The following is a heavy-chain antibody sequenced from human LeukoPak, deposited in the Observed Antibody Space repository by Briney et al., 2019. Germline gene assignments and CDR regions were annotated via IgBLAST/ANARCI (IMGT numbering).Heavy chain of an antibody. D-gene: IGHD4-11*01. Sequence: GGSLRLSCAASGFTFSSYWMSWVRQAPGKGLEWVANIKQDGSEKYYVDSVKGRFTISRDNAKNSLYLQMNSLKAEDTAIYYCAKDGGYSNNYYFYYFIDVWGKGTTVTVSS. CDR1: GFTFSSYW. V-gene: IGHV3-7*01. CDR3: AKDGGYSNNYYFYYFIDV. J-gene: IGHJ6*03. CDR2: IKQDGSEK.